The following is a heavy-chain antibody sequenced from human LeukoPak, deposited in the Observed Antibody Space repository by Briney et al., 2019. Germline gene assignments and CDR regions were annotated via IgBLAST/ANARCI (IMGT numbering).Heavy chain of an antibody. Sequence: GGSLRLSCAASGFTFNTYTMYWVRQAPGKGLEWVSGISNSSGSTYYADSVKGRFTISRDNSKNTLYLQMNSLRAEDTAIYYCATYRQVLLPFESWGQGTLVTVSS. CDR3: ATYRQVLLPFES. CDR2: ISNSSGST. CDR1: GFTFNTYT. J-gene: IGHJ4*02. D-gene: IGHD2-8*02. V-gene: IGHV3-23*01.